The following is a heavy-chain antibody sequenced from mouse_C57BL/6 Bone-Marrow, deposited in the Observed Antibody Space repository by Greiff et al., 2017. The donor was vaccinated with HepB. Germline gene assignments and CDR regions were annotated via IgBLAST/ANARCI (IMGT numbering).Heavy chain of an antibody. CDR3: ARMGITTVVAEDAMDY. V-gene: IGHV1-72*01. J-gene: IGHJ4*01. D-gene: IGHD1-1*01. Sequence: QVQLQQSGAELVKPGASVKLSCKASGYTFTSYWMHWVKQRPGRGLEWIGRIDPNSGGTKYNEKFKSKATLTVDKPSSTAYMQLSSLTSEDSAVYYCARMGITTVVAEDAMDYWGQGTSVTVSS. CDR2: IDPNSGGT. CDR1: GYTFTSYW.